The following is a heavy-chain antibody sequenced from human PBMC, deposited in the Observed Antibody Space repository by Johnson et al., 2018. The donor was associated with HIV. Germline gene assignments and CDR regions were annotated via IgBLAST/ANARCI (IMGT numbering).Heavy chain of an antibody. CDR3: AKDKAVVTALYDAFDI. V-gene: IGHV3-30*04. Sequence: QVQLVESGGGLIQPGGSLRLSCAASGFTFSSYAMYWVRQAPGKGLEWVAVISYDGSKKYYADSVRGRFTISKDNSKKTLYLQMNSLRAEDTAVYYCAKDKAVVTALYDAFDIWGQGTMVTVSS. CDR2: ISYDGSKK. D-gene: IGHD2-21*02. J-gene: IGHJ3*02. CDR1: GFTFSSYA.